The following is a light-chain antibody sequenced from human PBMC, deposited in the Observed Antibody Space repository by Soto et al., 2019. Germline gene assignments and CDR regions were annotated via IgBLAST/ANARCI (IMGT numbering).Light chain of an antibody. CDR2: EVD. V-gene: IGLV2-14*01. J-gene: IGLJ2*01. CDR1: SSDVGGYYL. Sequence: QSVLTQPPSASGSPGQSVTISCTGTSSDVGGYYLVSWYQHHPGKAPKLMIYEVDKRPSGVSNRFSGSKSGNTASLTISGLQAEDEADYYCSSYTSSSTLVFGGGTKLTVL. CDR3: SSYTSSSTLV.